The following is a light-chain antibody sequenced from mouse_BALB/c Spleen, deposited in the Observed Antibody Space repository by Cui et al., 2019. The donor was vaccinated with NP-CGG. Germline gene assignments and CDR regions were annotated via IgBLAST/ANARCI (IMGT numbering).Light chain of an antibody. CDR2: CTN. V-gene: IGLV1*01. J-gene: IGLJ1*01. CDR1: TWAVTTSNY. CDR3: ALWYSNHWV. Sequence: QGVVSQEFAPNTSTGGTVKFTCRLSTWAVTTSNYANWVQEKPDHLFTCLIGCTNNRAPGVPARFSGSLIGDKAALTIIGAQTEDEAIYFCALWYSNHWVFGGGTKLTVL.